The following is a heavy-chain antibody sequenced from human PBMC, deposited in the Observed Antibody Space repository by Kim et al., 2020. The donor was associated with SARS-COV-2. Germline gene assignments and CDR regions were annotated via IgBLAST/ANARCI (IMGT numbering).Heavy chain of an antibody. CDR3: ARDRGTMVRGVMLPYYYYYGMDV. D-gene: IGHD3-10*01. J-gene: IGHJ6*02. V-gene: IGHV4-59*13. CDR1: GGSISSYY. Sequence: SETLSLTCTVSGGSISSYYWSWIRQPPGKGLEWIGYIYYSGSTNYNPSLKSRVTISVDTSKNQFSLKLSSVTAADTAVYYCARDRGTMVRGVMLPYYYYYGMDVWGQGTTVTVSS. CDR2: IYYSGST.